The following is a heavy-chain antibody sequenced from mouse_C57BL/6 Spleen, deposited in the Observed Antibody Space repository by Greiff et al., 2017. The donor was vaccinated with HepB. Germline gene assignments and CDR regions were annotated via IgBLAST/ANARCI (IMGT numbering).Heavy chain of an antibody. CDR1: GYTFTDYE. CDR3: TRGVYGSSYGAY. Sequence: QVQLQQSGAELVRPGASVTLSCKASGYTFTDYEMHWVKQTPVHGLEWIGAIDPETGGTAYNQKFKGKAILTADKSSSTAYMELRSLTSEDSAVYYGTRGVYGSSYGAYWGQGTLVTVSA. D-gene: IGHD1-1*01. CDR2: IDPETGGT. V-gene: IGHV1-15*01. J-gene: IGHJ3*01.